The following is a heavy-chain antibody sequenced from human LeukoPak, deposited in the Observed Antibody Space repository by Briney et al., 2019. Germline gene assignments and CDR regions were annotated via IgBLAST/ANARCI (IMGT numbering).Heavy chain of an antibody. CDR2: IYHSGST. J-gene: IGHJ4*02. CDR3: ARSGLITPFDY. CDR1: GGSFSGYY. D-gene: IGHD3-10*01. Sequence: SETLSLTCAVYGGSFSGYYWSWIRQPPGKGLEWIGSIYHSGSTYYNPSLKSRVTISVDTSKNQFSLKLSSVTAADTAVYYCARSGLITPFDYWGQGTLVTVSS. V-gene: IGHV4-34*01.